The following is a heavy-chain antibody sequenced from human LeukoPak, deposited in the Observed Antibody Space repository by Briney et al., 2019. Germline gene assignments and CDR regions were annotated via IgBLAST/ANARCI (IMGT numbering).Heavy chain of an antibody. CDR2: ISSSSTYI. D-gene: IGHD3-10*01. Sequence: GGSLRLSCAASGFSFSSYSMNWVRQAPGKGLEWVSSISSSSTYIYYADSMKGRFTISRDNAKKSLYLQMDSLRAEDTAVYYCAKDSKRWKTYYYEAGSYYFDYWGQGTRVTVSS. J-gene: IGHJ4*02. V-gene: IGHV3-21*01. CDR3: AKDSKRWKTYYYEAGSYYFDY. CDR1: GFSFSSYS.